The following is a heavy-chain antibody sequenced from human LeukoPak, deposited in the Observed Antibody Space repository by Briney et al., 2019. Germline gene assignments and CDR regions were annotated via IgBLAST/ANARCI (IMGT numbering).Heavy chain of an antibody. CDR3: ARSDIWGSYRFLDY. CDR1: GGSISSYY. J-gene: IGHJ4*02. D-gene: IGHD3-16*02. CDR2: IYYSGST. V-gene: IGHV4-59*08. Sequence: PSETLSLTCALSGGSISSYYWSWIRQPPGKGLEWIGYIYYSGSTNYNPSLKSRVTISVDTSKNQVSLKLSSVTAADTAVYYCARSDIWGSYRFLDYWGQGALVTVSS.